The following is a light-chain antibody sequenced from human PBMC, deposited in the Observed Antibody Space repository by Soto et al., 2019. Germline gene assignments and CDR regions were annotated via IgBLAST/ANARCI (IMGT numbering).Light chain of an antibody. V-gene: IGLV2-14*01. Sequence: QSALTQPASVSGSPGQSITISCTGTSSDVGAYNYVSWYQQHPDQAPKLLIYEVTNRLSGVSNRFSASKSGNTASLTISGLRAEDEADYYCSSYTTSSTLLFGGGTKVTVL. CDR2: EVT. CDR3: SSYTTSSTLL. CDR1: SSDVGAYNY. J-gene: IGLJ2*01.